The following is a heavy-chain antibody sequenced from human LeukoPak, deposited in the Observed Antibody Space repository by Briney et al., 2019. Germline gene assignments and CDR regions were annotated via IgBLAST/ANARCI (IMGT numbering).Heavy chain of an antibody. D-gene: IGHD6-13*01. CDR1: GGSFSGYY. V-gene: IGHV4-34*01. CDR3: ARVGGRRSSSYLASDY. CDR2: INHSGST. J-gene: IGHJ4*02. Sequence: SETLSLTCAVYGGSFSGYYWSWIRQPPGKGLERIGEINHSGSTNYNPSLKSRVTISVDTSKNQFSLKLSSVTAADTAVYYCARVGGRRSSSYLASDYWGQGTLVTVSS.